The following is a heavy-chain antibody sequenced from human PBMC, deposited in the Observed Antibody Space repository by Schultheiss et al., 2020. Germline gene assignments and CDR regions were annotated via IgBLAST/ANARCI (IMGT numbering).Heavy chain of an antibody. CDR3: ASSSGYVGVYGDAFDI. V-gene: IGHV1-69*13. CDR2: IIPIFGTA. J-gene: IGHJ3*02. Sequence: SVKVSCKASGGTFSSYAISWVRQAPGQGLEWMGGIIPIFGTANYAQKFQGRVTITADESTSTAYMELSSLRSEDTAVYYCASSSGYVGVYGDAFDIWGQGTMVTVSS. D-gene: IGHD3-22*01. CDR1: GGTFSSYA.